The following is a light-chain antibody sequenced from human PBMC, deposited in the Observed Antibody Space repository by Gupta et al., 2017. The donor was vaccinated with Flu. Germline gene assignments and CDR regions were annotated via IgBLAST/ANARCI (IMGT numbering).Light chain of an antibody. V-gene: IGLV1-51*01. CDR2: DND. CDR3: GTWDNSLWV. J-gene: IGLJ3*02. Sequence: QSVLTQPPSLSAAPGQKVTISCSGSSSNIGNNYVSWYQHSPGTAPKLLIYDNDKRPSGIPDRFSGSKSGTSATLGITGLQTGDEADYYCGTWDNSLWVFGGGTKLTVL. CDR1: SSNIGNNY.